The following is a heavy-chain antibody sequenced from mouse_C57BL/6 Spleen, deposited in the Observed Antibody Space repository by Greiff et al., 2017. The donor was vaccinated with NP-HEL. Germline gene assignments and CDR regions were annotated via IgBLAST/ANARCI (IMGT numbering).Heavy chain of an antibody. V-gene: IGHV1-54*01. CDR3: ARALNYYGSSSYYAMYY. J-gene: IGHJ4*01. CDR1: GYAFTNYL. CDR2: INPGSGGT. Sequence: QVQLQQSGAELVRPGTSVKVSCKASGYAFTNYLIEWVKQRPGQGLEWIGVINPGSGGTNYNEKFKGKATLTADKSSRTAYMQLSSLTSEDSAVYFCARALNYYGSSSYYAMYYWGQGTSVTVSS. D-gene: IGHD1-1*01.